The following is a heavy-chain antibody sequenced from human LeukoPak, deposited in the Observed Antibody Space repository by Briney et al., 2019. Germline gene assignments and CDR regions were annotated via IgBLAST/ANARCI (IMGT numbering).Heavy chain of an antibody. Sequence: ASVKVSCKASGYTFTSYAIHWVRQAPGQGLEWMGRINPNSGGTNYAQKFQGRVTMTRDTSISTAYMELSRLRSDDTAVYYCARGEHTYYYDSSGYPGYWGQGTLVTVSS. D-gene: IGHD3-22*01. CDR2: INPNSGGT. V-gene: IGHV1-2*06. CDR3: ARGEHTYYYDSSGYPGY. CDR1: GYTFTSYA. J-gene: IGHJ4*02.